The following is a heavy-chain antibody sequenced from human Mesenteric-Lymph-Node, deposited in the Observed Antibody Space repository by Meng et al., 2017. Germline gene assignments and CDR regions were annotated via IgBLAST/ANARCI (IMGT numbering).Heavy chain of an antibody. V-gene: IGHV1-18*01. CDR3: AALSNYDVPFDP. CDR2: ISACNGNT. CDR1: GYTFTSYG. J-gene: IGHJ5*02. Sequence: ASVKVSCKASGYTFTSYGISWVRQAPGQGLEWMGWISACNGNTNYAQKLQGRVTMTTDTSTSTAYMELRSLRSEDTAVYYCAALSNYDVPFDPWGQGTLVTVSS. D-gene: IGHD4-11*01.